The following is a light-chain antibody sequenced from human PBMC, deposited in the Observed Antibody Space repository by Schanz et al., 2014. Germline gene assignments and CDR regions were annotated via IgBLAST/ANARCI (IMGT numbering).Light chain of an antibody. CDR3: AAWDDSLTARV. CDR1: SSDVGGYNF. J-gene: IGLJ3*02. Sequence: QSALTQPPSASGSPGQSVTISCTGTSSDVGGYNFVSWYQQHPGKAPKLMIYDVNKRPSGVPDRFSGSKSGNTASLTISGLQAEDEADYYCAAWDDSLTARVFGGGTKLTVL. CDR2: DVN. V-gene: IGLV2-8*01.